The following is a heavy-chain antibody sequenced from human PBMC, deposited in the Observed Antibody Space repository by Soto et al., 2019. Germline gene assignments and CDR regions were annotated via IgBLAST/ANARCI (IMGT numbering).Heavy chain of an antibody. V-gene: IGHV4-59*01. D-gene: IGHD6-13*01. Sequence: SETLSLTCTVSGGSISSYYWSWIRQPPGKGLEWIGYIYYSGSTNYNPSLKSRVTISVDTSKNQFSLKLSSVTAADTAVYYCAWGLYSATFDYWGQGTLVTVSS. CDR1: GGSISSYY. CDR2: IYYSGST. J-gene: IGHJ4*02. CDR3: AWGLYSATFDY.